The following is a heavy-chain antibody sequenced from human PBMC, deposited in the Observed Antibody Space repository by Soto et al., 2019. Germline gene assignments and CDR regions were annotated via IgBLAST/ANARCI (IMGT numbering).Heavy chain of an antibody. CDR3: ARDLGYGGNSGAFDV. CDR2: INPNRGGT. J-gene: IGHJ3*01. V-gene: IGHV1-2*02. D-gene: IGHD4-17*01. CDR1: GYTFTNYY. Sequence: QVQLVQSGAEVKKPGASVKVSCEASGYTFTNYYIHWVRQARGQGLEWMGWINPNRGGTKFAQKFQGRVSMTRDTSITTAYMELNRLTSDDTAVDYCARDLGYGGNSGAFDVWGQGTMITVSS.